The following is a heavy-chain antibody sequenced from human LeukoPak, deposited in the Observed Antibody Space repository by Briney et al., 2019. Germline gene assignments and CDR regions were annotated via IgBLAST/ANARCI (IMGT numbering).Heavy chain of an antibody. V-gene: IGHV1-69*04. CDR2: IIPILGIA. Sequence: ASVKVSCKASGGTFSSYAISWVRQAPGQGLEWMGRIIPILGIANYAQKFQGRVTITADKSTSTAYMELCSLRSEDTAVYYCARALAEEYFQHWGQGTLVTVSS. CDR1: GGTFSSYA. CDR3: ARALAEEYFQH. J-gene: IGHJ1*01.